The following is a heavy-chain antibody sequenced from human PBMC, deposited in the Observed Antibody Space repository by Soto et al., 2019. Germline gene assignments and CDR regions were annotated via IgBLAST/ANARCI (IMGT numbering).Heavy chain of an antibody. CDR2: INPNSGGT. D-gene: IGHD1-7*01. Sequence: ASVKVSCKASGYTFTGYYMHWVRQAPGQGLEWMGWINPNSGGTNYAQKFQGRVTMTRDTSISTAYMELSRLRSDDTAVYYCARVDWNYDYYYYGMDVWGQGTTVTVSS. CDR1: GYTFTGYY. CDR3: ARVDWNYDYYYYGMDV. J-gene: IGHJ6*02. V-gene: IGHV1-2*02.